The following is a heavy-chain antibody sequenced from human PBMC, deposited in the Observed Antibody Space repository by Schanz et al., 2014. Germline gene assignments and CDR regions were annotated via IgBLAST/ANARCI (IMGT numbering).Heavy chain of an antibody. CDR2: TSSDGSLK. V-gene: IGHV3-30*04. Sequence: QVQLVESGGGVVQPGRSLRLSCAASGFTFSSYAVHWVRQAPDKGLVWVAVTSSDGSLKYYADSVKGRFTISRDNSKNTLYLQMNSLRAEDTAVYYCAKDLPSDYYIAYWGQGTLVTVSS. J-gene: IGHJ4*02. CDR3: AKDLPSDYYIAY. D-gene: IGHD3-22*01. CDR1: GFTFSSYA.